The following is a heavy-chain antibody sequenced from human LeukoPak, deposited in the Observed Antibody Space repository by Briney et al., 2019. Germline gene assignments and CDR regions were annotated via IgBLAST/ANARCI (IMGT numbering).Heavy chain of an antibody. V-gene: IGHV3-9*01. CDR2: INWNSDTR. CDR3: AKDVDESVAGNNWFDP. Sequence: GGSLRLSCAASGFTFDDFAMHWVRQAPGKGLEWVSGINWNSDTRAYADSVKGRFTISRDNAKNFVYLQMSSLRAEDTAFYCCAKDVDESVAGNNWFDPWGQGTLVTVSS. CDR1: GFTFDDFA. D-gene: IGHD6-19*01. J-gene: IGHJ5*02.